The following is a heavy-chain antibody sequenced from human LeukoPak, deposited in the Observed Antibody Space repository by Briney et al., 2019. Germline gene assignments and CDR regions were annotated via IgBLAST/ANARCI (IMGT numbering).Heavy chain of an antibody. CDR1: GFTFSSYW. V-gene: IGHV3-7*03. CDR2: IKQDGKEK. Sequence: GGSLRLSCSGSGFTFSSYWMTYVRQAPGKGLEWVANIKQDGKEKYYVDSVKGRFTISRENAKNSLYLQMNSLRADDTAVYYCAKEQRGYTGYAVGSWFDPWGQGTLVTISS. D-gene: IGHD5-12*01. J-gene: IGHJ5*02. CDR3: AKEQRGYTGYAVGSWFDP.